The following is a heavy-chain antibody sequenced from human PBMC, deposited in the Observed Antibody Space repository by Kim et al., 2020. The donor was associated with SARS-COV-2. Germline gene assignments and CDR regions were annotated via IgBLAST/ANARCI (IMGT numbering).Heavy chain of an antibody. V-gene: IGHV3-30*18. CDR1: GFTFRDYG. D-gene: IGHD4-4*01. CDR2: ISYYGTVQ. CDR3: AKDQNEGYNNLSPHF. J-gene: IGHJ1*01. Sequence: GGSLRLSCTGSGFTFRDYGMHWVRQAPGKGLEWVAVISYYGTVQHHAESVEGRFTVSRDNTNNTLHLEMSNLRTEDTAVYYCAKDQNEGYNNLSPHFWG.